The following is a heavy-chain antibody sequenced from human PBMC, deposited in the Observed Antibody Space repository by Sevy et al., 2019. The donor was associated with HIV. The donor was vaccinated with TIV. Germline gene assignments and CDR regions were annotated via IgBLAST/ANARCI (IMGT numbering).Heavy chain of an antibody. CDR1: GFTFSSFG. J-gene: IGHJ6*02. V-gene: IGHV3-30*18. CDR2: ISYDGSNK. Sequence: GGSLRLSCAASGFTFSSFGMHWVRQAPGKGLEWVSFISYDGSNKKYADSVKGRLTVSRDKSKNTLYLQTNSLRAEDTAVYYCAKDLDYFDSSAGPSSLIYNYYYGLEDWGPGTTVTVSS. D-gene: IGHD3-22*01. CDR3: AKDLDYFDSSAGPSSLIYNYYYGLED.